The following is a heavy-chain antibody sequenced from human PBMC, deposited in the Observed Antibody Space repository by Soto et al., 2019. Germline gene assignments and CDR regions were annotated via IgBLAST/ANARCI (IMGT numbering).Heavy chain of an antibody. CDR1: GFTFSSYW. J-gene: IGHJ3*02. V-gene: IGHV3-74*01. CDR3: ARISIGSGSYYTDAFDI. CDR2: IKSDGSST. Sequence: EVQLVESGGGLVQPGGSLRLSCAASGFTFSSYWIHWGRQAPGKGLVWVSRIKSDGSSTSYTDSVTGRFTISRDNAQNTLYRKMNSQRAEDTAVYYCARISIGSGSYYTDAFDIWGQGTMVTVSS. D-gene: IGHD3-10*01.